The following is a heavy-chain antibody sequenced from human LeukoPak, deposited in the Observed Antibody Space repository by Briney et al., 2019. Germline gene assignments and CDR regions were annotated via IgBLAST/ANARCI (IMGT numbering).Heavy chain of an antibody. J-gene: IGHJ4*02. CDR1: GYTFTSYD. CDR3: ARESLYCSGGSCYSLYFDY. Sequence: ASVTVSCKASGYTFTSYDINWVRQATGQGLEWMGWMNPNSGNTGYAQNFQGRVTMTRDTSISTAYMELASLTSDDTAVYYCARESLYCSGGSCYSLYFDYWGQGTLVTVSS. CDR2: MNPNSGNT. D-gene: IGHD2-15*01. V-gene: IGHV1-8*01.